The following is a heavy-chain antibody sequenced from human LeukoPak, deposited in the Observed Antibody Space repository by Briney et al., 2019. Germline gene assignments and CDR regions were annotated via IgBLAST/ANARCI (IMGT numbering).Heavy chain of an antibody. D-gene: IGHD6-6*01. CDR3: AIFYSSSWDTLDAFDI. CDR2: IIPIFGIA. Sequence: ASVKVSCKASGGTFSSYAISWVRQAPGQGLEWMGRIIPIFGIANYAQKFQGRVTITADKSTSTAYMELSSLRSEDTAVYYCAIFYSSSWDTLDAFDIWAKGQWSPSLQ. CDR1: GGTFSSYA. V-gene: IGHV1-69*04. J-gene: IGHJ3*02.